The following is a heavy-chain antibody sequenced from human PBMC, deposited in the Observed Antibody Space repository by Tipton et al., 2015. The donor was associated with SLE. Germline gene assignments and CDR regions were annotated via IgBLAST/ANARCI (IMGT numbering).Heavy chain of an antibody. CDR1: GFTFDGYA. D-gene: IGHD4-17*01. J-gene: IGHJ4*02. Sequence: SLRLSCAASGFTFDGYATHWVRQAPGKGLEWVSGISWNSGSIGYADSVKGRFTISRDNAKNSLYLQMNSLRAEDTALYYCAKDMTTVTTFADYWGQGTLVTVSS. CDR2: ISWNSGSI. V-gene: IGHV3-9*01. CDR3: AKDMTTVTTFADY.